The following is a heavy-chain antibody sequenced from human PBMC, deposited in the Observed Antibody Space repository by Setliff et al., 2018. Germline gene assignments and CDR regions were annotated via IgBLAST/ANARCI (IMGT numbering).Heavy chain of an antibody. CDR3: ARLSWNGLRYYGLDV. CDR1: GVSISSYY. V-gene: IGHV4-59*01. J-gene: IGHJ6*02. CDR2: IQKSGGT. Sequence: ASETLSLPCNVSGVSISSYYWSWIRPPPGKGLESIGYIQKSGGTNYNPALKSRVTISVDTSTNQFSLKLRSVTAADTAVYYCARLSWNGLRYYGLDVWGQGTTVTVSS. D-gene: IGHD3-3*01.